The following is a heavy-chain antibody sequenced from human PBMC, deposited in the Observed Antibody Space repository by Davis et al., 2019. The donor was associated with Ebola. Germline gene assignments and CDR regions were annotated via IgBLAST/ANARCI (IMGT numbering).Heavy chain of an antibody. J-gene: IGHJ4*02. D-gene: IGHD6-13*01. CDR1: GYTFTGYY. V-gene: IGHV1-2*04. CDR3: ARAGGGGLKWVQQLGRRDFDY. CDR2: INPNSGGT. Sequence: ASVKVSCKASGYTFTGYYMHWVRQAPGQGLEWMGWINPNSGGTNYAQKFQGWVTMTRDTSISTAYMELSRLRSDDTAVYYCARAGGGGLKWVQQLGRRDFDYWGQGTLVTVSS.